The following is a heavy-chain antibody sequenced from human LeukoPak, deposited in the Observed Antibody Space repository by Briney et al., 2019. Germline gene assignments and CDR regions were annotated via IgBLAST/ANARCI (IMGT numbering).Heavy chain of an antibody. Sequence: SETLSLTCTVSGGSLSNSYWSWIRQPAGEGLEWIGRVYTRGNTDYNPSLKSRVTVSIDTSKNQFSLKLSSVTAADTAVYYCARDIWNGGRWFDHWGQGTLVIVSS. V-gene: IGHV4-4*07. D-gene: IGHD1-1*01. J-gene: IGHJ5*02. CDR3: ARDIWNGGRWFDH. CDR1: GGSLSNSY. CDR2: VYTRGNT.